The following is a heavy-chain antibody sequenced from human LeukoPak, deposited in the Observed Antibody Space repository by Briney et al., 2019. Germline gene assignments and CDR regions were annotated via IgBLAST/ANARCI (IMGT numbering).Heavy chain of an antibody. CDR3: AKDDAQYSSGWYYFDY. CDR2: IGNSGDST. CDR1: GFTFSSYA. V-gene: IGHV3-23*01. J-gene: IGHJ4*02. Sequence: GGSLRLSCAASGFTFSSYAMSWVRQAPGKGLEWVSVIGNSGDSTYYADSVKGRFTISRDNSRNTLYLQMKSLRAEDTAAYYCAKDDAQYSSGWYYFDYWGQGTLVTVSS. D-gene: IGHD6-19*01.